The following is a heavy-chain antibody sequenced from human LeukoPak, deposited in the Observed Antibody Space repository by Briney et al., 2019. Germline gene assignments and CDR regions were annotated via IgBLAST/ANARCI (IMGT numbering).Heavy chain of an antibody. D-gene: IGHD6-13*01. Sequence: ASVKVSCKAFGYTFTSYGISWVRQAPGQGLEWMGWISAYNGNTNYAQKLQGRVTMTTDTSTSTAYMELRSLRSDDTAVYYCAGDWQPYYYYYYMDVWGKGTTVTVSS. J-gene: IGHJ6*03. CDR2: ISAYNGNT. CDR3: AGDWQPYYYYYYMDV. CDR1: GYTFTSYG. V-gene: IGHV1-18*01.